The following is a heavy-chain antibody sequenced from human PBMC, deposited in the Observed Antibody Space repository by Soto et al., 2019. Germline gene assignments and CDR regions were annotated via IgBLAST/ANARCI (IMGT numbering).Heavy chain of an antibody. D-gene: IGHD3-10*01. CDR1: GFTFSSYS. CDR3: VRDAGSLGY. V-gene: IGHV3-48*02. Sequence: EVQLVESGGGLVQPGGSLRLSCVGSGFTFSSYSMDWVRQAPGKGLEWISYISSSSTTIHYADSVKGRFTISRDNAKNSLSLQMNSLRDEDTAIYYCVRDAGSLGYWGQGTLVTVSS. J-gene: IGHJ4*02. CDR2: ISSSSTTI.